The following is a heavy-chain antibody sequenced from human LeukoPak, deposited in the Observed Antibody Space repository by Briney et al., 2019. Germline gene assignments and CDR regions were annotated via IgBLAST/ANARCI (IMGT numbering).Heavy chain of an antibody. CDR1: GGSISSGSYY. CDR3: ARDLSITMVRGGYYYYYMDV. D-gene: IGHD3-10*01. CDR2: IYTSGST. J-gene: IGHJ6*03. V-gene: IGHV4-61*02. Sequence: SETLSLTCTVSGGSISSGSYYWSWIRQPAGKGLEWIGRIYTSGSTNYNPSLKSRVTMSVDTSKNQFSLKLSSVTAADTAVYYCARDLSITMVRGGYYYYYMDVWGKGTTVTVSS.